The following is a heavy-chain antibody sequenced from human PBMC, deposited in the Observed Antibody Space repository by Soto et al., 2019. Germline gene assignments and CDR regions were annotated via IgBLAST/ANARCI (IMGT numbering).Heavy chain of an antibody. D-gene: IGHD2-2*01. Sequence: EVQLVESGGGLVQPGGSLRLSCAASGFTVSSNYMSWVRQAPGKGLEWVSVIYRSGSTYYADSVKGRFTISRDNSKNTLYLQMNSLRAEDTAVYYCARQSPVPAVLNDAFDIWGQGTMVSVSS. CDR3: ARQSPVPAVLNDAFDI. V-gene: IGHV3-66*04. CDR2: IYRSGST. J-gene: IGHJ3*02. CDR1: GFTVSSNY.